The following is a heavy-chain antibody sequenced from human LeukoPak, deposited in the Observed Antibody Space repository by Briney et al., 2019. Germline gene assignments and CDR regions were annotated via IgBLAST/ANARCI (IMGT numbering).Heavy chain of an antibody. Sequence: PGGSLRLSCAASGFTFNNYNMKWVRQAPGKGLEWVSSISSSSGYIYYADSVKGRFTISRDNAKNSLYLQMNSLRAEDTAVYYCARDRVGANSIYFFDYWGQGTLVTVSS. J-gene: IGHJ4*02. V-gene: IGHV3-21*01. D-gene: IGHD1-26*01. CDR2: ISSSSGYI. CDR1: GFTFNNYN. CDR3: ARDRVGANSIYFFDY.